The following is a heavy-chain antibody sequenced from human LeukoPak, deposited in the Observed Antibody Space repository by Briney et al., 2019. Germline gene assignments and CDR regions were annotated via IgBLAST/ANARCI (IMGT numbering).Heavy chain of an antibody. CDR3: ARYGDYYYYGMGV. CDR1: GGSFSGYY. V-gene: IGHV4-34*01. Sequence: PSETLSLTCAVYGGSFSGYYWSWIRQPPGKGLEWIGEINHSGSTNYNPSLKSRVTISVDTSKNQFSLKLSSVTAADTAVYYCARYGDYYYYGMGVWGQGTTVTVSS. J-gene: IGHJ6*02. CDR2: INHSGST. D-gene: IGHD4-17*01.